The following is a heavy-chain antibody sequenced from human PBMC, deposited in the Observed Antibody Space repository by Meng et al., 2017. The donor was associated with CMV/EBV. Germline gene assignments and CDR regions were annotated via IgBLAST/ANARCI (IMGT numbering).Heavy chain of an antibody. V-gene: IGHV4-39*07. CDR2: IYYSGST. D-gene: IGHD6-19*01. Sequence: QRRLQKSGPGLGKPSGTLSLTCTAAGGSISSSRYYWGWIRQPPGKGMEGFGSIYYSGSTHYNPSLKSRVNISVDTSKNQFSLKLSFVTAADTAVYYCARDSAVAGVVDYWGQGTLVTVSS. CDR1: GGSISSSRYY. CDR3: ARDSAVAGVVDY. J-gene: IGHJ4*02.